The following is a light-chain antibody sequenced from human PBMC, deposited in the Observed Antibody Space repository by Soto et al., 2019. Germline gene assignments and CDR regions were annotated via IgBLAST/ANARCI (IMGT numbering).Light chain of an antibody. CDR2: GAS. CDR3: QQYGGSPWT. J-gene: IGKJ1*01. CDR1: QSISINY. V-gene: IGKV3-20*01. Sequence: EIVLTQSPGTLSLSLGERATLSCRASQSISINYLAWYQQKPGQAPRLLIYGASSRASGIPDRFSGSGSGTEFTLTISSLQSEDFAVYYCQQYGGSPWTFGQGTKVDIK.